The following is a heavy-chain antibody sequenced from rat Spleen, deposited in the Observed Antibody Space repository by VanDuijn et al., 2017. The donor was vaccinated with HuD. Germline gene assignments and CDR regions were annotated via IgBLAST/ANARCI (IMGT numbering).Heavy chain of an antibody. V-gene: IGHV5-17*01. Sequence: EVQLVESGGGLVQPGRSLKFSCAASGFTFSDYAMAWVRQAPKKGLEWVATIIYDGSSTYYRDSVKGRFTISSDNAKNTLYLQMDSLRSEDTAIYYCAKMNSGYYFDYWDQGVMVTVSS. J-gene: IGHJ2*01. CDR1: GFTFSDYA. CDR3: AKMNSGYYFDY. CDR2: IIYDGSST. D-gene: IGHD4-3*01.